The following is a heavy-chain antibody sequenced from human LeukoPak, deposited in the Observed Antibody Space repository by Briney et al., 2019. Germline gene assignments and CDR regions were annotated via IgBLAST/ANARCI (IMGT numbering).Heavy chain of an antibody. CDR3: ATDSSGGRLYYFDY. J-gene: IGHJ4*02. CDR2: ISYDGSNK. D-gene: IGHD2-15*01. CDR1: GFTFSSYG. Sequence: GRSLRLSCAASGFTFSSYGMHWVRQAPGKGLEWVAVISYDGSNKYYADSVKGRFTISRDNSKNTLYLQMNSLRAEDTAVYYCATDSSGGRLYYFDYWGQGTLVTVSS. V-gene: IGHV3-30*03.